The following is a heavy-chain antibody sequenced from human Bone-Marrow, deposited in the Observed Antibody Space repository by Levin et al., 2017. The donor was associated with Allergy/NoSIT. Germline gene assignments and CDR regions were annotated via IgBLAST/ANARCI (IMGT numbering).Heavy chain of an antibody. J-gene: IGHJ6*02. CDR2: VDHSRPSPST. Sequence: RASETLSLTCAVFGRSLTDYYWTWIRQSPGKGLEWIGEVDHSRPSPSTKYNPSLKSRVTMSVDTSKNQFSVKVTSVTAADTAIYYCVRGRGYNYYYGLDVWGQGTAVTVSS. V-gene: IGHV4-34*01. CDR1: GRSLTDYY. CDR3: VRGRGYNYYYGLDV. D-gene: IGHD3-10*01.